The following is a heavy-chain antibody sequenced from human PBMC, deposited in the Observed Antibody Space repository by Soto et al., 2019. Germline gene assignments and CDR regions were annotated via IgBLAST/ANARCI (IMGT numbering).Heavy chain of an antibody. CDR3: ATPCSGGSCYPFDY. CDR2: ISGSGGST. J-gene: IGHJ4*02. D-gene: IGHD2-15*01. Sequence: EESLRLSCAASGLTFSSYAMSWVRQAPGKGLEWVSAISGSGGSTYYADSVKGRFTISRDNSKNTLYLQMNSLRAEDTAVYYCATPCSGGSCYPFDYWGQGTLVTVSS. CDR1: GLTFSSYA. V-gene: IGHV3-23*01.